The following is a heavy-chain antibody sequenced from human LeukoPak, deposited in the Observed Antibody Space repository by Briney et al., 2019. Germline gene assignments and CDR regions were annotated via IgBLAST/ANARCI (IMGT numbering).Heavy chain of an antibody. CDR3: ARDSSGCYPLFDY. V-gene: IGHV4-30-4*08. CDR2: IYYSGST. J-gene: IGHJ4*02. Sequence: PSETLSLTCTVSGGSISSSSYYWGWIRQPPGKGLEWIGYIYYSGSTYYNPSLKSRVTISVDTSKNQFSLKLSSVTAADTAVYYCARDSSGCYPLFDYWGQGTLVTVSS. D-gene: IGHD3-22*01. CDR1: GGSISSSSYY.